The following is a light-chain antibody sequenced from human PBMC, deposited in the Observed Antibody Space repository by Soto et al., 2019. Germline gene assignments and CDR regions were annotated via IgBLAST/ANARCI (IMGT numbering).Light chain of an antibody. J-gene: IGLJ3*02. CDR1: TSTVATYDL. CDR2: EAT. V-gene: IGLV2-23*02. CDR3: SSFAASVAVYVM. Sequence: QSALTQPASVSGSPGQSISISCTGTTSTVATYDLVSWYQQHPGKAPRLLIYEATKRHSGTSNRFSGSKSGNTASLTISGLQAEDEADYYCSSFAASVAVYVMFGGGTKVTVL.